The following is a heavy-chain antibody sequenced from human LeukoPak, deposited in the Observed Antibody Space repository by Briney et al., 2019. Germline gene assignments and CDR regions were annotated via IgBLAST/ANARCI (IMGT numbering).Heavy chain of an antibody. CDR1: GFAFSNYA. CDR3: EKDEDNSGYYLRYFDY. CDR2: ITGSGVTT. D-gene: IGHD3-22*01. J-gene: IGHJ4*02. V-gene: IGHV3-23*01. Sequence: GGSLRLSCATSGFAFSNYAMSWVRQAPGKGLEWVSTITGSGVTTYYADFVKGRFSISRDVSKNTVYLHMNSLRAEDTAVYYCEKDEDNSGYYLRYFDYWGQGTLVTVST.